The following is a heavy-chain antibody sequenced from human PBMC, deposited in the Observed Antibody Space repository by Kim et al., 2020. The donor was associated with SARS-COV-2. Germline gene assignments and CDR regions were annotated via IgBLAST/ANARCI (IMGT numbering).Heavy chain of an antibody. J-gene: IGHJ3*02. D-gene: IGHD3-10*01. Sequence: AQKFRGRVTITADESTSTAYMGLSSLRSEDTAVYYCARAPPELPLYAFDIWGQGIMVTVSS. V-gene: IGHV1-69*01. CDR3: ARAPPELPLYAFDI.